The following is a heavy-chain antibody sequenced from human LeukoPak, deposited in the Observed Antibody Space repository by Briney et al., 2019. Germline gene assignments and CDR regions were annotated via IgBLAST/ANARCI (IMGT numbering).Heavy chain of an antibody. CDR3: ARDQRGFSYSKYYFDY. Sequence: GGSLRLYCAASGFSFSSYGMHWGRQAPGRGLEWVAVIWYDGTNKYYADSVKGRFTISRDNSKNTLYLQMNSLRAEDTAVYYCARDQRGFSYSKYYFDYWGQGTLLTVSS. V-gene: IGHV3-33*01. J-gene: IGHJ4*02. CDR2: IWYDGTNK. CDR1: GFSFSSYG. D-gene: IGHD5-18*01.